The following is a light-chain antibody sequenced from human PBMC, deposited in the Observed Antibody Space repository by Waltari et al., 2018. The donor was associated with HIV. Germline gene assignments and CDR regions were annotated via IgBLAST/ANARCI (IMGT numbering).Light chain of an antibody. CDR2: HVS. J-gene: IGLJ2*01. Sequence: QSALTQPASVSGSPGQSITISCTGTSRDVGGYNYVSWYQQRPGKAPKLMIYHVSNRPSGVSNRFSGSKSGNTASLTISGLQAEDEADYYCTSYTSSNTLVIFGGGTKLTVL. V-gene: IGLV2-14*03. CDR3: TSYTSSNTLVI. CDR1: SRDVGGYNY.